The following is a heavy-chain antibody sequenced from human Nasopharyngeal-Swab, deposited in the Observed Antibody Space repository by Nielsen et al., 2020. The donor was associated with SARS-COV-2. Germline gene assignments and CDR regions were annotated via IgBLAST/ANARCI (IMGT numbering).Heavy chain of an antibody. Sequence: GGSLRLSCKGSGYSFTSYWIGWVRQMPGKGLEWMGRIDPSDSYTNYSPSFQGHVTISADKSISTAYLQWSSLKASDTAMYYCARRAYCSGGSCYSPYYYYTDVWGKGTTVTVSS. CDR1: GYSFTSYW. J-gene: IGHJ6*03. V-gene: IGHV5-10-1*01. CDR3: ARRAYCSGGSCYSPYYYYTDV. CDR2: IDPSDSYT. D-gene: IGHD2-15*01.